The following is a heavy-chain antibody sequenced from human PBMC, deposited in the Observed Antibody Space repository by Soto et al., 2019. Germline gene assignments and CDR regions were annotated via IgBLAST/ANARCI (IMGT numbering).Heavy chain of an antibody. Sequence: QVQLVESGGGVVQPGRSLRLSCAASGFTFSSYAMHWVRQAPGKGLEWVAVISYDGSNKYYADSVKGRFTISRDNSKNTLYLQMNSLRAEDTAVYYCVCTELGGYWGQGTLVTVSS. J-gene: IGHJ4*02. CDR3: VCTELGGY. CDR1: GFTFSSYA. V-gene: IGHV3-30-3*01. D-gene: IGHD3-16*01. CDR2: ISYDGSNK.